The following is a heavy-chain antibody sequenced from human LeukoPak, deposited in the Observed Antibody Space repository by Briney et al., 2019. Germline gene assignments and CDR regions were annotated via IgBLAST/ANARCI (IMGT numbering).Heavy chain of an antibody. CDR1: GFTFSSYA. J-gene: IGHJ4*02. D-gene: IGHD5-18*01. CDR2: IGGWGAST. V-gene: IGHV3-23*01. CDR3: ARGYTYGSIDY. Sequence: GGSLRLSCAAAGFTFSSYAMSWVRQAPGKGLEWVSVIGGWGASTYYADSVKGRFTISRDSAKNTLYLQMSSLRAEDTAVYYCARGYTYGSIDYWGQGTLVTVSS.